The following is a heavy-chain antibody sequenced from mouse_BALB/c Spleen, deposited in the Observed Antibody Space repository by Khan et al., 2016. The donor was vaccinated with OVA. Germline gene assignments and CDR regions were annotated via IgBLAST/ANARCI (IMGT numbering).Heavy chain of an antibody. V-gene: IGHV9-3*02. CDR2: INTNTGEP. CDR3: ERKLRHVDY. Sequence: QIQLVQSGPELKKPGETVKISCKGSGYTFTNYGINWVKQAPGKGVKWMGWINTNTGEPTYAEEFKGRFGFSLETSASTAYLQMNNLKNEDTATYFCERKLRHVDYWGQGTALTVSS. J-gene: IGHJ2*01. CDR1: GYTFTNYG. D-gene: IGHD2-4*01.